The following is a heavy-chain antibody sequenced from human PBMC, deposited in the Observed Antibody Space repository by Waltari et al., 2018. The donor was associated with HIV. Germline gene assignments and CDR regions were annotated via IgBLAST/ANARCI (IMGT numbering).Heavy chain of an antibody. CDR2: ISWNSDII. D-gene: IGHD2-2*01. CDR1: GVNFDHYA. Sequence: EMQLVESGGGLVQPGRSLRLSCAASGVNFDHYAMYWVRQAPGKGLEWVSGISWNSDIIGYADSVKGRFTISRDNAKNSLYLQMNSLGAEDTALYYCAKDAASIHYYGMDVWGQGTTVTVS. V-gene: IGHV3-9*01. J-gene: IGHJ6*02. CDR3: AKDAASIHYYGMDV.